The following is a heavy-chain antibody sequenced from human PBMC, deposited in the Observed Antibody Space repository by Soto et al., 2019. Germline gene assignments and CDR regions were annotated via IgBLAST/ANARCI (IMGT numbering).Heavy chain of an antibody. CDR2: MNPNSGNT. CDR3: ASGYSSGWYLGRDAFDI. V-gene: IGHV1-8*02. Sequence: ASAKVSCKASGYTFTSYGISWVRQAPGQGLEWMGWMNPNSGNTGYAQKFQGRVTMTRNTSISTAYMELSSLRSEDTAVYYCASGYSSGWYLGRDAFDIWGQGTMVTVSS. J-gene: IGHJ3*02. D-gene: IGHD6-19*01. CDR1: GYTFTSYG.